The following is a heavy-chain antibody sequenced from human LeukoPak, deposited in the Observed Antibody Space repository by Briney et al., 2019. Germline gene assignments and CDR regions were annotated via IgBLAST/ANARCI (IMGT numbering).Heavy chain of an antibody. D-gene: IGHD3-22*01. CDR3: ARGTVAEPTYYYDSSGYYY. CDR2: INPNSGGT. V-gene: IGHV1-2*02. J-gene: IGHJ4*02. CDR1: GYTFTSYG. Sequence: ASVKVSCKASGYTFTSYGISWVRQAPGQGLEWMGWINPNSGGTNYAQKFQGRVTKTRDTSISTAYMELSRLRSDDTAVYYCARGTVAEPTYYYDSSGYYYWGQGTLVTVSS.